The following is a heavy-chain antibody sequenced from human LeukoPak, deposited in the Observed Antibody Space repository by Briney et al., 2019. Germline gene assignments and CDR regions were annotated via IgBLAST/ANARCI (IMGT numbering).Heavy chain of an antibody. Sequence: SGPTLVKPTQTLTLTCTFSGFSLSTTGVGVGWIRQPPGKALEWLGFIYWDDDKRYSPSLKSGLTITKDTSKNQVVLTMANMDPVDTATYFCAYRLFASGYNRWFDPWGQGTLVTVSS. CDR1: GFSLSTTGVG. CDR3: AYRLFASGYNRWFDP. J-gene: IGHJ5*02. D-gene: IGHD1-14*01. V-gene: IGHV2-5*02. CDR2: IYWDDDK.